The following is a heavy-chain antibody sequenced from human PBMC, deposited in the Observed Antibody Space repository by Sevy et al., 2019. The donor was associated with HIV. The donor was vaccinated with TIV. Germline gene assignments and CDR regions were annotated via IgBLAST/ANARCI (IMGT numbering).Heavy chain of an antibody. V-gene: IGHV1-8*01. Sequence: ASVKVSCKASGYTFTSYDINWVRQATGQGLEWMGWMNPNTDNTDYAQKFQGRVTMTRNTSISTAYMELGSLRSEDTAVYYCARERLTGIGFDYWGQGTLVTVSS. CDR1: GYTFTSYD. J-gene: IGHJ4*02. CDR2: MNPNTDNT. CDR3: ARERLTGIGFDY. D-gene: IGHD7-27*01.